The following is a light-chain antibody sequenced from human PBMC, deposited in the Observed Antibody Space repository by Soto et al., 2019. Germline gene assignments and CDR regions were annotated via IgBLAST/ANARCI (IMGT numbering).Light chain of an antibody. CDR1: QTVRNNY. Sequence: EFVLTHSPGTLALSPCERATLSVRASQTVRNNYLAWYQQKPGQAPRLLIYDASNRATGIPARFSGSGSGTDFTLTISSLEPEDFAVYYCQQYGSSGTFGQGTKVDIK. J-gene: IGKJ1*01. V-gene: IGKV3-20*01. CDR2: DAS. CDR3: QQYGSSGT.